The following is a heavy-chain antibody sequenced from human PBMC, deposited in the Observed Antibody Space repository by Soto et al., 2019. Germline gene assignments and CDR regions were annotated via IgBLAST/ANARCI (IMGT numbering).Heavy chain of an antibody. J-gene: IGHJ4*02. Sequence: GSLRLSCAASGFTFSSYWMSWVRQAPGKGLEWVANIKQDGSEKYYVDSVKGRFTISRDNAKNSLYLQMNSLRAEDTAVYYCARASRNSGYDYRPLDYWGQGTLVTVSS. CDR2: IKQDGSEK. V-gene: IGHV3-7*01. CDR3: ARASRNSGYDYRPLDY. D-gene: IGHD5-12*01. CDR1: GFTFSSYW.